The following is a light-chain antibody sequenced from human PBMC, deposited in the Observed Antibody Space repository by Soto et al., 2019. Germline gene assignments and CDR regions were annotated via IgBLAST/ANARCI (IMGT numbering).Light chain of an antibody. Sequence: EIVMTQSPATLSVSPGERATLSCRASQSVSSNLAWYQQKPGQAPRLLIYDASIRATGILARFSASGSGTEFTLTISSLQSEDFAVYYCQQYNNWPPWTFGQGTKVDIK. V-gene: IGKV3-15*01. CDR1: QSVSSN. CDR2: DAS. CDR3: QQYNNWPPWT. J-gene: IGKJ1*01.